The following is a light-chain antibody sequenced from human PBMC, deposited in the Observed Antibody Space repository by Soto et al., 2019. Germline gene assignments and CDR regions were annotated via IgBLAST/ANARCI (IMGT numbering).Light chain of an antibody. CDR1: QSVSNY. CDR3: QQRSNWPGT. J-gene: IGKJ1*01. V-gene: IGKV3-11*01. Sequence: EIVLTQSPATVSLSPGDRATLFCRASQSVSNYLAWYQQKPGQAPRLLIYDASNRATGIPARFSGSGSGTDFTLTISSLEPEDFAVYYCQQRSNWPGTFGQGTKVDIK. CDR2: DAS.